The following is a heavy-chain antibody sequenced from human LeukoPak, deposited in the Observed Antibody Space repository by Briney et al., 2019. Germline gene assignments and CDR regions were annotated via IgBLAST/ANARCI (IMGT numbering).Heavy chain of an antibody. CDR2: ISAYNGNT. D-gene: IGHD1-7*01. Sequence: PGASVKVSCKASGYTFTSYGISWVRQAPGQGLEWMGWISAYNGNTNYAQKLQGRVTMTTDTSTSTAYMELRSLRSDDTAVYYCARRPGTTYYYYYYGMDVWGQGTTVTVSS. J-gene: IGHJ6*02. CDR3: ARRPGTTYYYYYYGMDV. CDR1: GYTFTSYG. V-gene: IGHV1-18*01.